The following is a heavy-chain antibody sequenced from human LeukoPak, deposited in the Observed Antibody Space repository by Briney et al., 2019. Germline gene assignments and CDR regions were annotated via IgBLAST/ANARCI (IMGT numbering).Heavy chain of an antibody. CDR1: EFTFSTYS. D-gene: IGHD6-13*01. J-gene: IGHJ4*02. V-gene: IGHV3-21*01. Sequence: GGSLRLSCAASEFTFSTYSMNWVRQAPGKGLEWVSSIDSSGSYIYYADSVKGRFTISRDNAKNSLYLQMNSLRAEDTAVYYCAREVSWYYFDYWGQGILVTVSS. CDR3: AREVSWYYFDY. CDR2: IDSSGSYI.